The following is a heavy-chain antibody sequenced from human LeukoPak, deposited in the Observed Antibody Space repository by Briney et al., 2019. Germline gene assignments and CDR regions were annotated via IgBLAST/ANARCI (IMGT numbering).Heavy chain of an antibody. D-gene: IGHD1-1*01. V-gene: IGHV4-31*03. CDR3: ARVEAATTNPRFDF. CDR2: IYYSGST. J-gene: IGHJ4*02. Sequence: PSQTLSLTCTVSGGSLSSGGYYWSWIRQHPGKGLEWIGYIYYSGSTYYNPSLKSRVTITIDTSKTQFSLRLSSVTAADAAVYCCARVEAATTNPRFDFRGQGTLVTVSS. CDR1: GGSLSSGGYY.